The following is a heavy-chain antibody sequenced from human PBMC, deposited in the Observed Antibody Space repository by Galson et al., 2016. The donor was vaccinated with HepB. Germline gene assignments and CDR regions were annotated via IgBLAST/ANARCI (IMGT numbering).Heavy chain of an antibody. CDR2: ISNDESEK. Sequence: PVQSLRLSCAASGFTFRSYALHWVRQAPGKGLEWVALISNDESEKYYADSVKGRFTISRDNSNNTLYLQMDSLRPEDMAVYYCVTSGGGWQWLVSPEYFLHWGQGTLVAVSS. CDR1: GFTFRSYA. CDR3: VTSGGGWQWLVSPEYFLH. J-gene: IGHJ1*01. V-gene: IGHV3-30*04. D-gene: IGHD6-19*01.